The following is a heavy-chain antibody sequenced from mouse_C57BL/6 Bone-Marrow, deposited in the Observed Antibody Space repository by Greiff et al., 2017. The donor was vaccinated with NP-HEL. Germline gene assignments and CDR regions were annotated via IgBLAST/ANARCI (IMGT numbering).Heavy chain of an antibody. J-gene: IGHJ1*03. CDR2: ILPGSGST. Sequence: QVQLQQSGAELMKPGASVKLSCKATGYTFTGYWIEWVKQRPGHGLEWIGEILPGSGSTNYNEKFKGKATFTADTSSNTAYMQLSSLTTEDSAIYYCARLKYYGSSYWYFDVWGTGTTVTVSS. CDR1: GYTFTGYW. V-gene: IGHV1-9*01. D-gene: IGHD1-1*01. CDR3: ARLKYYGSSYWYFDV.